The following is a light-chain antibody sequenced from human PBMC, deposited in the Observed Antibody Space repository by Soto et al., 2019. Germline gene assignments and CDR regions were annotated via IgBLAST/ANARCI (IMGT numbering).Light chain of an antibody. CDR1: QSVSNN. V-gene: IGKV3-15*01. Sequence: EIVMTQSPATLSVSPGESATLSCRASQSVSNNLAWYQQKPGQTPRLLIYGASTRATGFPARFSGSGSGTEFTLTISSLQSEDVAVYYCQQYNNWPPTWTFGQGTKVDIK. J-gene: IGKJ1*01. CDR3: QQYNNWPPTWT. CDR2: GAS.